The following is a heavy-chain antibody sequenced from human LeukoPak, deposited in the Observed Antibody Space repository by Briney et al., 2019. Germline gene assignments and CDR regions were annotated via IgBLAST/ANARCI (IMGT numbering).Heavy chain of an antibody. V-gene: IGHV3-23*01. Sequence: GGSLRLSCAASGSTFRNYALSWVRQVPGKGLEWVSGITGSGGSTYYADSVQGRFTISRDNSKNTLYLQMNSLRAEDTAVYFCAKDDGGSVTTTDFEYWGQGTLVTVSS. J-gene: IGHJ4*02. CDR1: GSTFRNYA. CDR3: AKDDGGSVTTTDFEY. CDR2: ITGSGGST. D-gene: IGHD4-17*01.